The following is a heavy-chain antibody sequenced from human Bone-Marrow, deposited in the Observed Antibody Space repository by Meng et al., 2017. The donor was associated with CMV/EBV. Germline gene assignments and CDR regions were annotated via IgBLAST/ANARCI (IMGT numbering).Heavy chain of an antibody. J-gene: IGHJ4*02. Sequence: GESLKISCAASGFTFSSYSMNWVLQAPGKGLEWVSSISSSSSYIYYADSVKGRFTISRDNAKNSLYLQMNSLRAEDTAVYYCARERITMIVGVKNYFDYWGQGTLVAVSS. V-gene: IGHV3-21*01. CDR2: ISSSSSYI. CDR1: GFTFSSYS. CDR3: ARERITMIVGVKNYFDY. D-gene: IGHD3-22*01.